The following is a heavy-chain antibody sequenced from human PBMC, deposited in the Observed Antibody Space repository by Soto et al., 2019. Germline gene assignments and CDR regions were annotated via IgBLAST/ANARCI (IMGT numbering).Heavy chain of an antibody. J-gene: IGHJ4*02. Sequence: EVQLVESGGGLVQPGGSLRLSCAASGFTFSSYSMNWVRQAPGKGLEWVSYISSSSSTIYYADSVKGRFTISRDNAKNSLYLHMNSLRAEDTAVYYCARAELRYFDWSTPDYWGQGTLVTVSS. CDR3: ARAELRYFDWSTPDY. V-gene: IGHV3-48*01. CDR1: GFTFSSYS. D-gene: IGHD3-9*01. CDR2: ISSSSSTI.